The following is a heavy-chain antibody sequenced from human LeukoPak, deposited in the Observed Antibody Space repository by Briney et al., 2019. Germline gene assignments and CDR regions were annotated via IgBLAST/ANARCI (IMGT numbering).Heavy chain of an antibody. CDR1: GPSINSGAYS. V-gene: IGHV4-31*11. Sequence: PSQTLSLTCAVSGPSINSGAYSWTWIRKRPGEGLQFIGNISYTGNTYINPSLKSRVAFSVDTSKSHFSLRLTSVTAADTAFYYCARLTPLYGLDYWGQGILVTVSS. D-gene: IGHD2-2*02. CDR2: ISYTGNT. CDR3: ARLTPLYGLDY. J-gene: IGHJ4*02.